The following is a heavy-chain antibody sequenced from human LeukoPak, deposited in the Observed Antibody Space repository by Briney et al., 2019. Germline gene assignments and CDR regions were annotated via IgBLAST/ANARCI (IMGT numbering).Heavy chain of an antibody. CDR1: GFTFNSYV. CDR3: AKDLGWELPAEAY. D-gene: IGHD1-26*01. CDR2: IYGSGVSI. V-gene: IGHV3-23*01. Sequence: LPGGSLRLSCVASGFTFNSYVVNWVRQAPGKGLEWLATIYGSGVSISYADSVKGRFTISRDNSNNTLYLQMNSLRAEDTAMYYCAKDLGWELPAEAYWGQGILVTVSS. J-gene: IGHJ4*02.